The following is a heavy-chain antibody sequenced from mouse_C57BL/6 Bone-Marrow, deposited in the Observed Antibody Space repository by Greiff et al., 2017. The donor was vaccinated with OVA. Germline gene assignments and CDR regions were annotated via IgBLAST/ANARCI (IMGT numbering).Heavy chain of an antibody. D-gene: IGHD1-1*01. Sequence: GGGLVQPTGSLKLSCAASGFSFNTYAMNWVRQAPGKGLEWVARIRSKSNNYATYYADSVKDRFTISRDDSESMLYLQMNNLKTEDTAMYYCVRQDGSSYWYFDVWGTGTTVTVSS. J-gene: IGHJ1*03. V-gene: IGHV10-1*01. CDR1: GFSFNTYA. CDR2: IRSKSNNYAT. CDR3: VRQDGSSYWYFDV.